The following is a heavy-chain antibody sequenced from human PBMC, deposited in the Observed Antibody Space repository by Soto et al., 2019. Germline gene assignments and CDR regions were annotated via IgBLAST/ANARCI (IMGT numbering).Heavy chain of an antibody. CDR1: GGSISSYY. D-gene: IGHD3-16*01. J-gene: IGHJ4*02. Sequence: PSETLSLTCTVSGGSISSYYWSWIRQPPGKGLEWIGYIYYSGSTNYNPSLKSRVTISVDTSKNQFSLKLSSVTAADTAVYYCARRWGENFDYWGQGTLVTVSS. CDR2: IYYSGST. V-gene: IGHV4-59*01. CDR3: ARRWGENFDY.